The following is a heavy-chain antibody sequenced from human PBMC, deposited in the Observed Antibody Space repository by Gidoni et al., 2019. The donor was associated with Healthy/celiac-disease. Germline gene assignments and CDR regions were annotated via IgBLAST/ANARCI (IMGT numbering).Heavy chain of an antibody. V-gene: IGHV3-30*18. Sequence: QVQLVESGGGVVQPGRSLRLSCAASGFTFSRDGMHWVRQAPGKGLEWVAVISYDVSNKYYADSVKGRFAISRDNSKNTLYLQMNSLRAEDTAVYYCAKDWGDYYYYYGMDVWGQGTTVTVSS. D-gene: IGHD2-21*02. J-gene: IGHJ6*02. CDR1: GFTFSRDG. CDR2: ISYDVSNK. CDR3: AKDWGDYYYYYGMDV.